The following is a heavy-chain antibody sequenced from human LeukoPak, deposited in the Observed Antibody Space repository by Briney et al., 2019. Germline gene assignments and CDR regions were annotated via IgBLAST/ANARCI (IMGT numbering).Heavy chain of an antibody. V-gene: IGHV3-30-3*01. D-gene: IGHD3-16*01. Sequence: PGGSLRLSCAASGFTFSSYAMHWVRQAPGKGLEWVAVISYDGSNKYYADSVKGRFTISRDNAKNSLYLQMNSLRAEDTALYYCAKDPGREGLDYFDYWGQGTLVTVSS. CDR3: AKDPGREGLDYFDY. CDR2: ISYDGSNK. J-gene: IGHJ4*02. CDR1: GFTFSSYA.